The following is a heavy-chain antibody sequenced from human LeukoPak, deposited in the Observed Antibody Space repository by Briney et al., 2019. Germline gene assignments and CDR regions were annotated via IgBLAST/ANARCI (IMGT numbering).Heavy chain of an antibody. CDR3: ATKTAINAFHV. V-gene: IGHV4-31*03. J-gene: IGHJ3*01. D-gene: IGHD1-1*01. CDR2: IYYSGNT. CDR1: GGSISSGGYY. Sequence: SQTPSLTCTVSGGSISSGGYYWSWIRQHPGKGLEWIGYIYYSGNTYYNPSLKSRVTISVDTSKNQFSLKLSSVTAADTAVYYCATKTAINAFHVWGQGTMVTVSS.